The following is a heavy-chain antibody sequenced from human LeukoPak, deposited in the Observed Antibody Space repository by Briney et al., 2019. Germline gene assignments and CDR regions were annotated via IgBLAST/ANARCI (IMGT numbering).Heavy chain of an antibody. CDR1: GFTFSSYA. CDR2: ISYDGSNK. V-gene: IGHV3-30-3*01. J-gene: IGHJ4*02. CDR3: ARDQTWLAHETRLDY. D-gene: IGHD6-19*01. Sequence: PWGSLRLSCAASGFTFSSYAMHWVRQAPGKGLEWVAVISYDGSNKYYADSVKGRFTISRDNSKNTLYLQMNSLRAEDTAVYYCARDQTWLAHETRLDYWGQGTLVTVSS.